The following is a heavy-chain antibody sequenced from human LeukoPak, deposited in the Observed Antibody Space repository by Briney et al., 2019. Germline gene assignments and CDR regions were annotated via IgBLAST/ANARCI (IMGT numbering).Heavy chain of an antibody. CDR2: TNLHGTAV. D-gene: IGHD6-6*01. V-gene: IGHV3-74*01. Sequence: PGGSLRLSCEVSGLSFSNYWMHWVRQAPGKGLVWVARTNLHGTAVDYADSVKGRFIISRDNSKNTLYMQMNSLRVEDTAVYYCAKKLGSSPGDFFDYWGQGILVTVSS. CDR1: GLSFSNYW. J-gene: IGHJ4*02. CDR3: AKKLGSSPGDFFDY.